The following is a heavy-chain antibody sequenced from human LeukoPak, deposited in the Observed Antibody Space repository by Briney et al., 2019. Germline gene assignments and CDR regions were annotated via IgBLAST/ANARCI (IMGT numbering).Heavy chain of an antibody. V-gene: IGHV4-39*07. Sequence: SETLSLTCTVSGDSISSSSYYWGWIRQPPGKGLEWIGSIYYSGSTSYNPSLKSRVTISLDTSKNQFSLKLTSVTAADTAVYYCARAKSTGGYYYYYMDVWGKGTTVTVSS. CDR1: GDSISSSSYY. D-gene: IGHD1-14*01. CDR2: IYYSGST. CDR3: ARAKSTGGYYYYYMDV. J-gene: IGHJ6*03.